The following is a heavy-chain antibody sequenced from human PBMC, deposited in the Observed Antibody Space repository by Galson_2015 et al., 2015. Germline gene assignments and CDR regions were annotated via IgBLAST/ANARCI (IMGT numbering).Heavy chain of an antibody. CDR2: INTNTGNP. CDR1: GYTFTSYA. CDR3: ARDLGSYYYGMDV. V-gene: IGHV7-4-1*02. D-gene: IGHD3-16*01. J-gene: IGHJ6*02. Sequence: QSGAEVKKPGESLKISCKASGYTFTSYAMNWVRQAPGQGLEWMGWINTNTGNPTFAQGFTGRFVFSLDTSVSTAYLQISSLKAEDTAVYYCARDLGSYYYGMDVWGQGTTVTVSS.